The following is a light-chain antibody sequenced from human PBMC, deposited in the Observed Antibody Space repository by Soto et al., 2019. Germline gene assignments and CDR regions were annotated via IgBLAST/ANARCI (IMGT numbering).Light chain of an antibody. CDR2: VVS. J-gene: IGLJ1*01. CDR3: SSYTSSDTPYV. Sequence: QSVLTQPASVSGSPGQSITISCTGTSSDVGGYNYGSWYQQHPDKAPKLMIYVVSNRPAGVSNRFSGSKSGNTASLTISGLQAEDEADYYCSSYTSSDTPYVFGAGTKLTVL. CDR1: SSDVGGYNY. V-gene: IGLV2-14*01.